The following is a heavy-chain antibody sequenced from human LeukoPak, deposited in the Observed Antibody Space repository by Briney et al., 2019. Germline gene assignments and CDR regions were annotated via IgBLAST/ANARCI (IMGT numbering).Heavy chain of an antibody. CDR2: IYPGDSDT. CDR1: GYSFTSYW. D-gene: IGHD3-22*01. V-gene: IGHV5-51*01. Sequence: AGESLKISCKGSGYSFTSYWTGWVRQMPGKGLEWMGIIYPGDSDTRYSPSFQGQVTISADKSISTAYLQWSSLKASDTAMYYCARAYDSSGGIIDYWGQGTLVTVSS. J-gene: IGHJ4*02. CDR3: ARAYDSSGGIIDY.